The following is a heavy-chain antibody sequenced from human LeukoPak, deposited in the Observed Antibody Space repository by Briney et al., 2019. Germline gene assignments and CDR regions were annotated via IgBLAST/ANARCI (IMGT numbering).Heavy chain of an antibody. V-gene: IGHV4-34*01. J-gene: IGHJ4*02. D-gene: IGHD3-22*01. Sequence: SETLSLTCAVYGGSFSGYYWSWIRQPPGKGLEWIGEINHSGSTNYNPSLKSRVTISVDTSKNQFSLKLSSVTAADTAVYYCARHPYYYDSSGYDYWGQGTLVTVSS. CDR3: ARHPYYYDSSGYDY. CDR1: GGSFSGYY. CDR2: INHSGST.